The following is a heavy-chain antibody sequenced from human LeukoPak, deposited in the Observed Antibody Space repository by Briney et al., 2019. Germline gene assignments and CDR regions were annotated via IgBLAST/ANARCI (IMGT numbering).Heavy chain of an antibody. Sequence: GSLRLSCAASGFTFSSSAMSWVRQIPGKGLEWIGEINHSGSTNYNPSLKSRVTISVDTSKNQFSLKLSSVTAADTAVYYCARGAGAVRGSWHDYWGQGTLVTVSS. D-gene: IGHD6-13*01. CDR2: INHSGST. CDR3: ARGAGAVRGSWHDY. J-gene: IGHJ4*02. V-gene: IGHV4-34*01. CDR1: GFTFSSSA.